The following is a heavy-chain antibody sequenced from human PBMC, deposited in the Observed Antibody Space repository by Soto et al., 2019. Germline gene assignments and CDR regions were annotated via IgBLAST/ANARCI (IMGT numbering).Heavy chain of an antibody. D-gene: IGHD1-26*01. CDR2: MYNNEST. Sequence: SETLSLTCTVSGGSISGYYWSWIRQPPGKGLEWIGYMYNNESTFYNHSFKSRVTISVDTSKNQFSLKLSSVTAADTAVYYCATQEVGGSYVYTFDPWGQGTPVTVSS. J-gene: IGHJ5*02. CDR1: GGSISGYY. CDR3: ATQEVGGSYVYTFDP. V-gene: IGHV4-4*08.